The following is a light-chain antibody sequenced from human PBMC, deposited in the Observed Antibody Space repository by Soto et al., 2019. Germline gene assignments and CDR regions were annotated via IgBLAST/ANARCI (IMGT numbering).Light chain of an antibody. CDR1: QSLLYSSNNKTY. Sequence: DIVMTQSPDSLTVSLGERATINCKSSQSLLYSSNNKTYLAWYQHRPGQSPMMLIFWASARESGVPDRFAGSGSETDFTLTISSLQAEDAAVYYCQQYYSDFFTFGQGTRLEIK. CDR3: QQYYSDFFT. CDR2: WAS. J-gene: IGKJ2*01. V-gene: IGKV4-1*01.